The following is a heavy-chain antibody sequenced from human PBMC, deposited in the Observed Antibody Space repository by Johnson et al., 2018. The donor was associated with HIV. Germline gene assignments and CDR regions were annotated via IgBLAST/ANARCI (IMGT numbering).Heavy chain of an antibody. CDR1: GFTFSSYA. CDR3: AKGPRADAFDI. V-gene: IGHV3-23*04. CDR2: ISGGDDST. Sequence: QLVESGGGLVQPGGSLRLSCAASGFTFSSYAMSWVRQAPGKALEWVSAISGGDDSTYYADSVKGRFSISRDNSKNTLYVQMNSRRAEDTAVYYCAKGPRADAFDIWGQGTMVTVSS. J-gene: IGHJ3*02.